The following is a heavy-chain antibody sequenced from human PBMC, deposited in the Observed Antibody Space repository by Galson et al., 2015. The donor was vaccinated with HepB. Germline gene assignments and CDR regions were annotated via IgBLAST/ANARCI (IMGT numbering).Heavy chain of an antibody. CDR1: GFTFSSYA. Sequence: SLRLSCAASGFTFSSYAMHWVRQAPGKGLEWVAVISYDGSNKYYADSVKGRFTISRDNSKNTLYLQMNSLRAEDTAVYYCARGTGYCSSTSCYAELDYWGQGTLATVSS. CDR2: ISYDGSNK. CDR3: ARGTGYCSSTSCYAELDY. J-gene: IGHJ4*02. V-gene: IGHV3-30-3*01. D-gene: IGHD2-2*01.